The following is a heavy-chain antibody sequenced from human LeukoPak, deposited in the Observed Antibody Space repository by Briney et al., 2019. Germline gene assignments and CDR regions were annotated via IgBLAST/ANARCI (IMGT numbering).Heavy chain of an antibody. D-gene: IGHD6-19*01. J-gene: IGHJ4*01. V-gene: IGHV4-34*01. Sequence: PSETLSLTCGVFGVSINGYYWSWIRQPPGKGLEWIGEISHTEGTRYNPSLESRVTMSVGTSENQLSLKLIFVTAADTAVYYCARIRCGHSGSVCYNHWGLGTLVTVSS. CDR2: ISHTEGT. CDR3: ARIRCGHSGSVCYNH. CDR1: GVSINGYY.